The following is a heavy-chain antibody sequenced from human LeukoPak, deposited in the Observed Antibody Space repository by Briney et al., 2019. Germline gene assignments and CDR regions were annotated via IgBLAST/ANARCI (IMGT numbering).Heavy chain of an antibody. J-gene: IGHJ5*02. CDR2: SNPNSGGT. V-gene: IGHV1-2*02. CDR3: ARDTPGTAGSWFDP. D-gene: IGHD6-13*01. Sequence: EASVKLSCTASGYTFTGYYMHWVRQAPGQGIEWMGWSNPNSGGTNYAQKFQGRVTMTRDTSISTAYMELSRLRSDDTAVYYCARDTPGTAGSWFDPWGQGTLVTVSS. CDR1: GYTFTGYY.